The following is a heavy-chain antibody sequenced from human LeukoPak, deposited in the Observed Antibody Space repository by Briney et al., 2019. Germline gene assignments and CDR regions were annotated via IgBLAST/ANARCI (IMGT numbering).Heavy chain of an antibody. CDR2: IYSGDSDT. CDR3: ASSTKGYCSGGSCPGAFDI. V-gene: IGHV5-51*01. J-gene: IGHJ3*02. D-gene: IGHD2-15*01. CDR1: GYSFTSYW. Sequence: GEALKISCKGSGYSFTSYWIGWVRQIPGKGLEWMGSIYSGDSDTRYSPSFQGQVTISADKSISNAYLQWSSLKASDTAMYYCASSTKGYCSGGSCPGAFDIWGQGTMVTVSS.